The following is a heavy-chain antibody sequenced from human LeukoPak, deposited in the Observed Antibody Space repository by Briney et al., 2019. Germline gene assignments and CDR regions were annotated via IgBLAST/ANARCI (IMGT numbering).Heavy chain of an antibody. Sequence: GGSLRLSCAASGFTFSSYWMSWVRQAPGKGLEWVANIKQDGSEKYLVDSVKGRFTISRDNAKNSLYLQMNSLGAEDTAVYYCARGGSRHPSPEDYWGQGTLVTVSS. V-gene: IGHV3-7*03. CDR1: GFTFSSYW. CDR2: IKQDGSEK. J-gene: IGHJ4*02. D-gene: IGHD1-1*01. CDR3: ARGGSRHPSPEDY.